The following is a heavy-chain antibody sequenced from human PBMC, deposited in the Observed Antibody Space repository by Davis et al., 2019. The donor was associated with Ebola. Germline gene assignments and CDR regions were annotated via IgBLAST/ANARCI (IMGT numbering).Heavy chain of an antibody. CDR1: GFTFSSYG. CDR2: IWYDGSNK. D-gene: IGHD6-6*01. J-gene: IGHJ6*02. Sequence: PGGSLRLSCAASGFTFSSYGMHWVRQAPDKGLEWVAVIWYDGSNKYYADSVKGRFTISRDNSKNSLYLQINSLRAEGTAVYYCARSSIAARPDYYGMDVWGQGTTVTVSS. CDR3: ARSSIAARPDYYGMDV. V-gene: IGHV3-33*08.